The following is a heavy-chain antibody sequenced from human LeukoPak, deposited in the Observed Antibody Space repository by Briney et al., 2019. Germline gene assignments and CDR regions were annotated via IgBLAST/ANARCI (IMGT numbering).Heavy chain of an antibody. CDR2: IGNSGSTI. V-gene: IGHV3-11*01. Sequence: GGSLRLSCAASGFTFSDYDMAWIRQAPGKGLEWVSYIGNSGSTIFYADSVKGRFTISRDNAKNSLHLEMNSLRAEDTAIYYCARPHITPHALGYWGQGTLVTVSS. D-gene: IGHD2-21*01. CDR1: GFTFSDYD. J-gene: IGHJ4*02. CDR3: ARPHITPHALGY.